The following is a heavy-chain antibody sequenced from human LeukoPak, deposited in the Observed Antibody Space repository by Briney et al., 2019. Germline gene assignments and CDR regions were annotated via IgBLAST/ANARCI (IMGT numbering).Heavy chain of an antibody. V-gene: IGHV4-38-2*02. Sequence: SETLSLTCTVSTYSISSGYYWGWIRQPPGKGLEWIGSIHHSGNTYYNPSLKSRVTISVDTSKNQLSLKLSSVTAADTAVYFCARGPYSYDSSGAFDIWGQGTMVTVSS. CDR1: TYSISSGYY. J-gene: IGHJ3*02. D-gene: IGHD3-22*01. CDR2: IHHSGNT. CDR3: ARGPYSYDSSGAFDI.